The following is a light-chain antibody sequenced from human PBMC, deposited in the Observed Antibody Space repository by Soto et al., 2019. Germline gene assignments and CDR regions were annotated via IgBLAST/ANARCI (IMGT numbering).Light chain of an antibody. CDR3: QQYGSSPWT. J-gene: IGKJ1*01. Sequence: EIVLTQSPGTLSLSRGERSTLXXRASQGVASNYLAWYQQKPGRAPRVXIYTASSRATGVPDRFSGSGAGTDFTLTISRLEPEDFAVYYCQQYGSSPWTFGQGTKVDIK. CDR2: TAS. V-gene: IGKV3-20*01. CDR1: QGVASNY.